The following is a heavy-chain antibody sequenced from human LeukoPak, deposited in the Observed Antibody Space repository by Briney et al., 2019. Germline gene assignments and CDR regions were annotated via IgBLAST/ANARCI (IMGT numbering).Heavy chain of an antibody. CDR2: VYYSGST. D-gene: IGHD3-10*01. J-gene: IGHJ4*02. CDR3: ARHLYFYGSGSRYFDF. V-gene: IGHV4-28*01. Sequence: PSETLSLTCAVSGYSISSSNWWGWIRQPPGKGLEWIGYVYYSGSTYYNPSLKSRVIISADTSKNQLSLGLSSVTAADTALYYCARHLYFYGSGSRYFDFWGQGTLVTVSS. CDR1: GYSISSSNW.